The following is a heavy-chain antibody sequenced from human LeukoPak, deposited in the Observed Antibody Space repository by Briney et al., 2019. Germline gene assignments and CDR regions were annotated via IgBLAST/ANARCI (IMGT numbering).Heavy chain of an antibody. D-gene: IGHD3-16*02. V-gene: IGHV4-59*08. Sequence: PSETLSLTCSVSGGSISSYYWSWIRQPPGKGLEWIGYDYYSGSTNYNPSLKGRVTISVDTSKNQFSLKLTSVTAADTAVYYCARQGDYRYPFDSWGQGTLVTVSS. CDR3: ARQGDYRYPFDS. J-gene: IGHJ4*02. CDR2: DYYSGST. CDR1: GGSISSYY.